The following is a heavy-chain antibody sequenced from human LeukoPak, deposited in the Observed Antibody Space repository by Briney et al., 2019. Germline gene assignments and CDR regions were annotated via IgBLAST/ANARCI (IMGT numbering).Heavy chain of an antibody. CDR3: ARGRVDTAMVRHFDY. CDR2: IYSGGST. D-gene: IGHD5-18*01. J-gene: IGHJ4*02. Sequence: GGSLRLSCAACGFTVSSNYMSWVRQAPGKGLEWVSVIYSGGSTYYADSVKGRFTISRDNSKNTLYLQMNSLRAEDTAVYYCARGRVDTAMVRHFDYWGQGTLVTVSS. V-gene: IGHV3-66*02. CDR1: GFTVSSNY.